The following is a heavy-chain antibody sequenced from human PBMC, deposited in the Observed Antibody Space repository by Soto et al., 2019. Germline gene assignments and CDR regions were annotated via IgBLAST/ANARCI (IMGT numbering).Heavy chain of an antibody. D-gene: IGHD3-3*01. J-gene: IGHJ6*02. CDR2: INHSGST. CDR3: ARGSGEWLFGHYYYYGMDV. Sequence: LSLTCAVYGGSFSGYYWSWIRQPPGKGLEWIGEINHSGSTNYNPSLKSRVTISVDTSKNQFSLKLSSVTAADTAVYYCARGSGEWLFGHYYYYGMDVWGQGTTVTVS. CDR1: GGSFSGYY. V-gene: IGHV4-34*01.